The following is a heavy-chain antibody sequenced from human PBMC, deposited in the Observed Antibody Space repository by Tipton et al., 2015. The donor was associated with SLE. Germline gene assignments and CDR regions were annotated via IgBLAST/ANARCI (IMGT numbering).Heavy chain of an antibody. V-gene: IGHV3-66*01. CDR1: GFTVSSSY. J-gene: IGHJ3*02. D-gene: IGHD5-24*01. Sequence: SLRLSCAASGFTVSSSYMSWVRQAPGKGLEWVSIIYSGGGTYYADSVRDRFTISRDNSKNTLYLQMDSLRSEDTAVYYCARGAGRDGYNYRAFDIWGQGTMVTVSS. CDR3: ARGAGRDGYNYRAFDI. CDR2: IYSGGGT.